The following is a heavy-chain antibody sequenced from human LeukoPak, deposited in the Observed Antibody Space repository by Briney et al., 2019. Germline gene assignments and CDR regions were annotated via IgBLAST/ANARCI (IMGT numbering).Heavy chain of an antibody. Sequence: GGSLRLSCAASGFTFSTYAMTWVRQAPGKGLEWVSSITGSGDGTSAADSVTGRFSISRDNAKNSLYLQMNSLRAEDTAVYYCARDRVGATSGAFDIWGQEAMVTVSS. CDR3: ARDRVGATSGAFDI. CDR1: GFTFSTYA. J-gene: IGHJ3*02. V-gene: IGHV3-23*01. D-gene: IGHD1-26*01. CDR2: ITGSGDGT.